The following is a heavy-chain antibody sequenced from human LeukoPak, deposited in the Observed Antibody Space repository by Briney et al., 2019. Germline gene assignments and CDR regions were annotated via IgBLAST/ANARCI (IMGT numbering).Heavy chain of an antibody. J-gene: IGHJ4*02. Sequence: QPGGSLRLSCAASGFSVSGNYMSWVRQAPGKGLEWVSFIHTSGSTFYADSVKGRFTISRDNSKNTLYLQMNSLRAEDTAVYYCAINSGRGYYYGSGIAYFDYWGQGTLVTVSS. V-gene: IGHV3-53*01. D-gene: IGHD3-10*01. CDR3: AINSGRGYYYGSGIAYFDY. CDR2: IHTSGST. CDR1: GFSVSGNY.